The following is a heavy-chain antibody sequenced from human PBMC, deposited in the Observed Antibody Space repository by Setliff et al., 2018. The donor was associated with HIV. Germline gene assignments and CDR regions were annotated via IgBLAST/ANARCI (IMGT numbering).Heavy chain of an antibody. J-gene: IGHJ4*02. CDR3: ARGRDWAKTGDF. CDR2: VHPSGSS. V-gene: IGHV4-34*01. CDR1: GVSFSGDY. Sequence: SETLSLTCAVSGVSFSGDYWSWARQPPGKGLEWIAEVHPSGSSNYNSSLKSRVAISVDTSNNQFSLTMTSVTAADTAVYYCARGRDWAKTGDFWGQGALVTVSS. D-gene: IGHD3-9*01.